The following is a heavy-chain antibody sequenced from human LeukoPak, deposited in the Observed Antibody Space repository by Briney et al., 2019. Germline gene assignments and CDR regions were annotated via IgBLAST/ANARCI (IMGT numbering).Heavy chain of an antibody. CDR3: ARARDYGDYVFDY. Sequence: ASVKVSCKASGYTFSTYYIHWVRQAPGQGLEWMEIINPSGGSTSYAQKFQGRVTMTRDTSTSTVYMELTSLRSEDTAVFYCARARDYGDYVFDYWGQGTLVTVSS. CDR1: GYTFSTYY. CDR2: INPSGGST. J-gene: IGHJ4*02. D-gene: IGHD4-17*01. V-gene: IGHV1-46*01.